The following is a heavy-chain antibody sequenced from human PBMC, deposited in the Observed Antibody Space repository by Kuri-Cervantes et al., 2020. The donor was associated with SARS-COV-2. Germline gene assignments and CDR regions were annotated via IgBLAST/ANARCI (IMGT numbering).Heavy chain of an antibody. D-gene: IGHD3-3*01. CDR3: ARKSYDFWSGYPQTYYYYYMDV. Sequence: ASVKVSCNASGYTFTGYYMHWVRQAPGQGLEWMGWINPNSGGTNYAQKFQGRVTMTRDTSISTAYMELSRLRSDDTAVYYCARKSYDFWSGYPQTYYYYYMDVWGKGTTVTVSS. J-gene: IGHJ6*03. V-gene: IGHV1-2*02. CDR1: GYTFTGYY. CDR2: INPNSGGT.